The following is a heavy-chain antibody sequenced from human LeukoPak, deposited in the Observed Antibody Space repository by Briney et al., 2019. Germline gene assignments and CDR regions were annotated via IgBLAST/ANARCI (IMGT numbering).Heavy chain of an antibody. J-gene: IGHJ1*01. CDR2: IYYSGST. CDR3: ARVRRRIVVVTANDFFQH. D-gene: IGHD2-21*02. Sequence: SETLSLTCTVSGGSISSSSYYWGWIRQPPGKGLEWIGSIYYSGSTYYNPSLKSRVTISVDTSKNQFSLKLSSVTAADTAVYYCARVRRRIVVVTANDFFQHWGQGTLVTVSS. V-gene: IGHV4-39*07. CDR1: GGSISSSSYY.